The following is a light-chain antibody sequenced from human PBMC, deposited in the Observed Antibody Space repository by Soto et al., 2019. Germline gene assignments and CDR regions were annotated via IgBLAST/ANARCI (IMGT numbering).Light chain of an antibody. Sequence: QAVVTQSPSASASLGASVKLTCTLSSGHGSYAIAWHQQQPEKGPRYLMKLNSDGSHSKGDGIPDRFSGSSSGAERYLTISSLQSEDEAEYYCQTWGTGIGVFGGGTKVTVL. V-gene: IGLV4-69*01. CDR1: SGHGSYA. J-gene: IGLJ2*01. CDR2: LNSDGSH. CDR3: QTWGTGIGV.